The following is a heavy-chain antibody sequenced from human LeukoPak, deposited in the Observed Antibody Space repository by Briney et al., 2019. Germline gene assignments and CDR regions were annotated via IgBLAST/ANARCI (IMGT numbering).Heavy chain of an antibody. CDR3: AKVRRAAALSDAFDI. D-gene: IGHD2-15*01. V-gene: IGHV3-23*01. Sequence: GGSLRLSCAASGFTFDDYGMSWVRQAPGKGLEWVSAISGSGGSTYYADSVKGRFTISRDNSKNTLYLQMNSLRAEDTAVYYCAKVRRAAALSDAFDIWGQGTMVTVSS. J-gene: IGHJ3*02. CDR2: ISGSGGST. CDR1: GFTFDDYG.